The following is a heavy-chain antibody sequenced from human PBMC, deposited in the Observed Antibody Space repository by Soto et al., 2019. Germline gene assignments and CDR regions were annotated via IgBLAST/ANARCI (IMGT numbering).Heavy chain of an antibody. CDR2: ISGSGDST. J-gene: IGHJ4*02. Sequence: EVQLLESGGGLVQPGGSLRLSCAASGFTFRSYVMTWVRQAPGMGLEWVSLISGSGDSTYYADSVKGRFTISRDNSKKTVYLRMNSLGAEDTAAYYCAKGGDTNLYGYFDFWGQGALVTVSS. CDR3: AKGGDTNLYGYFDF. V-gene: IGHV3-23*01. CDR1: GFTFRSYV. D-gene: IGHD1-26*01.